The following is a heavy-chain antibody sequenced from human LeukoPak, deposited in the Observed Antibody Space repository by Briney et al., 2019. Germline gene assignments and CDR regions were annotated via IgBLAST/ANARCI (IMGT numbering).Heavy chain of an antibody. Sequence: GGTLRISCAASGFTCRSYAMSWVRQAPGKGLEWVSAISGSGGSTYYADSVKGRSTIFRDNSKNTLYLQMNSLRAEDTAVYYCAKAREEGYYYDSSGYYPDYWGQGTLVTVSS. J-gene: IGHJ4*02. CDR3: AKAREEGYYYDSSGYYPDY. CDR2: ISGSGGST. V-gene: IGHV3-23*01. CDR1: GFTCRSYA. D-gene: IGHD3-22*01.